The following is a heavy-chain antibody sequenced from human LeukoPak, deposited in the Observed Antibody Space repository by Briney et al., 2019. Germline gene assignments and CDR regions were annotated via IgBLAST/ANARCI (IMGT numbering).Heavy chain of an antibody. D-gene: IGHD6-13*01. CDR2: IYYSGST. Sequence: SETLSLTCTVSGGSIRSYYWSWIRQPPGKGLEWIGYIYYSGSTNYNPSLKSRVTISVDTSKSQFSLKLSSLTAADTAVYYCARYSSSWYDYWGQGTLVTVSS. V-gene: IGHV4-59*08. CDR3: ARYSSSWYDY. J-gene: IGHJ4*02. CDR1: GGSIRSYY.